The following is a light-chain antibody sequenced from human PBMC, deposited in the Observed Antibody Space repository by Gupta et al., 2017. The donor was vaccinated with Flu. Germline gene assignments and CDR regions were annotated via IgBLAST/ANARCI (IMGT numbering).Light chain of an antibody. CDR1: SSDIGGFNY. J-gene: IGLJ1*01. CDR3: SSYTSTSTLGV. Sequence: QSALSQPASVSGSPGQSITISCTGSSSDIGGFNYVSWYQQHPGKAPKLVISDVANRPSGVSDRFSGSKSGNTASLTISGLQAEDEAEYHCSSYTSTSTLGVFGTGTKVTVL. V-gene: IGLV2-14*03. CDR2: DVA.